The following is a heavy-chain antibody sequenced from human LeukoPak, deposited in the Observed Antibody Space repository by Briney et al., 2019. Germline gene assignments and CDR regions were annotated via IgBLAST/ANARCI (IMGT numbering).Heavy chain of an antibody. Sequence: PSETLSLTCTVSGGSITSYYWTWIRQPPGKGLEWIGFIYGDGSTKYNPSLKSRVTMSVDTSKNQFSLKLSSVTAADTAVYYCARHPRTVPYYFDYWGQGTLVTVSS. J-gene: IGHJ4*02. V-gene: IGHV4-59*08. D-gene: IGHD4-17*01. CDR1: GGSITSYY. CDR2: IYGDGST. CDR3: ARHPRTVPYYFDY.